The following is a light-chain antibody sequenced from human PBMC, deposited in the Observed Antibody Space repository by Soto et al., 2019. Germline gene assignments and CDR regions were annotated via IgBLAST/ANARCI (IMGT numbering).Light chain of an antibody. J-gene: IGKJ2*01. CDR2: SAS. V-gene: IGKV3-15*01. Sequence: EIVMTQSPATLSVSPGERATLSFTASQSISTELAWYQQKPGQPPSLLIYSASTRATGVPARFTGSGSGSEFTLTISGLQSEDFAIYYWQQGHNWPLTFGQGTRLEI. CDR1: QSISTE. CDR3: QQGHNWPLT.